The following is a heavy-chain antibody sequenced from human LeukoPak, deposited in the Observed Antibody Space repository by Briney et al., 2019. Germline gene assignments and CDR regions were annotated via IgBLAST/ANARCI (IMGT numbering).Heavy chain of an antibody. CDR1: GGSISSGSYY. CDR3: ARIKYYYYMDV. V-gene: IGHV4-61*02. Sequence: SQTLSLTCTVSGGSISSGSYYWSWIRQPAGKGLEWIGRIYTSGSTNYNPSLKSRVTISVDTSKNQFSLKLSSVTAADTAVYHCARIKYYYYMDVWGKGTTVTVSS. J-gene: IGHJ6*03. CDR2: IYTSGST.